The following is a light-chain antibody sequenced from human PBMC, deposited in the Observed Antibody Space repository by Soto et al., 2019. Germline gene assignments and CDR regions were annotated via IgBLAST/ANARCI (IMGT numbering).Light chain of an antibody. CDR2: SNY. Sequence: QSVLTQPPSASGTPGQRVTISCSGSTSNIASNTVNWFQHLPGTAPKLLIYSNYQRPSGVPDRFSGSKSGTSASLAISGLQSDDEAEYYCAAWDDSLNGYVFGPGTKLTVL. CDR1: TSNIASNT. J-gene: IGLJ1*01. V-gene: IGLV1-44*01. CDR3: AAWDDSLNGYV.